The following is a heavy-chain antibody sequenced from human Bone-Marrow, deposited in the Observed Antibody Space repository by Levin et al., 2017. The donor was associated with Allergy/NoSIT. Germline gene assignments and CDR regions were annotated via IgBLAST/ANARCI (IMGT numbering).Heavy chain of an antibody. Sequence: GASVKVSCKTSGYTFTGYYMHWVRQAPGQGLEWVGWIDPNSGDTKYVQKFQGWVTMTGDTSISTAYMELNRLRSGDTAVYYCARGGSSGYKPNFDFWGQGTLVTVSS. CDR1: GYTFTGYY. CDR3: ARGGSSGYKPNFDF. V-gene: IGHV1-2*04. J-gene: IGHJ4*02. D-gene: IGHD3-22*01. CDR2: IDPNSGDT.